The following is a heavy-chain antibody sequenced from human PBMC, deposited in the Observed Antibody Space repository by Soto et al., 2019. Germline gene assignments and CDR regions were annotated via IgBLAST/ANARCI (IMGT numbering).Heavy chain of an antibody. CDR1: GGSINDYY. D-gene: IGHD6-19*01. V-gene: IGHV4-59*01. CDR3: ARVKAVAGRGFGYFDY. Sequence: QVQLQESGPGLVKPSETPSLTCTVSGGSINDYYWSWMRQPPGKGLEWIGYIDDSGSTNYSPSLKSRVTISVDTSKNQFSLRLSSVTAADTAVYYCARVKAVAGRGFGYFDYWGQGTLVTVSS. CDR2: IDDSGST. J-gene: IGHJ4*02.